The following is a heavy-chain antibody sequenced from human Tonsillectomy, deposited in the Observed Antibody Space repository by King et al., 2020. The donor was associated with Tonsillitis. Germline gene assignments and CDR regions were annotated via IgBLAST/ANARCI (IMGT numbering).Heavy chain of an antibody. J-gene: IGHJ6*03. Sequence: VQLPQWGAGLLKPSETLSLTCAVYGGSFSGYYWSWIRQPPGKGLEWIGEINHSGSTNYNPSLKSRVTISVDTSKNQFSLKLSSVTAADTAVYYCAIWPYYYYMDVWGKGTTVTVSS. CDR2: INHSGST. CDR1: GGSFSGYY. CDR3: AIWPYYYYMDV. V-gene: IGHV4-34*01. D-gene: IGHD3-16*01.